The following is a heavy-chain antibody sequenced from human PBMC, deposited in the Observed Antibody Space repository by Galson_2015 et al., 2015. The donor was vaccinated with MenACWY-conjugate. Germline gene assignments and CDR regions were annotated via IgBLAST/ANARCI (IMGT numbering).Heavy chain of an antibody. CDR2: IYPGDSDT. V-gene: IGHV5-51*01. CDR3: ARDLGFYCSRNDCYSPY. J-gene: IGHJ4*02. Sequence: QSGAEVKKPGESLTISCRGSGYSFTSYWIGWVRQMPGKGLEWMGIIYPGDSDTRYSPSFQGQVTISADKSISTAYLQWSSLKASDTAMYYCARDLGFYCSRNDCYSPYWGQGTLVTVS. CDR1: GYSFTSYW. D-gene: IGHD2-2*01.